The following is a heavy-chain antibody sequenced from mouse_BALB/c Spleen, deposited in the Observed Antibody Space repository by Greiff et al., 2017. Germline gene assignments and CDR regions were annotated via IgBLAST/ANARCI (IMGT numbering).Heavy chain of an antibody. V-gene: IGHV1S135*01. Sequence: EVKVVESGPELVKPGASVKVSCKASGYAFTSYNMYWVKQSHGKSLEWIGYIDPYNGGTSYNQKFKGKATLTVDKSSSTAYMHLNSLTSEDSAVYYCARDWDGVFDYWGQGTTLTVSS. J-gene: IGHJ2*01. CDR1: GYAFTSYN. CDR2: IDPYNGGT. CDR3: ARDWDGVFDY. D-gene: IGHD4-1*01.